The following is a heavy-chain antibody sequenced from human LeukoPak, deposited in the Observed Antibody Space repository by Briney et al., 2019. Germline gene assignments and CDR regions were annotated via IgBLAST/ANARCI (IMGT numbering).Heavy chain of an antibody. CDR1: GGTFSTYA. J-gene: IGHJ4*02. CDR3: ARAYSGYAPNDY. CDR2: IIPIFGTG. D-gene: IGHD5-12*01. Sequence: SVKVSCKTSGGTFSTYAISWVRQAPGQGLEWMGGIIPIFGTGNYAQKFQGRVTITADESTSTAYMELSSLRSEDTAVYYCARAYSGYAPNDYWGQGTLVTVSS. V-gene: IGHV1-69*01.